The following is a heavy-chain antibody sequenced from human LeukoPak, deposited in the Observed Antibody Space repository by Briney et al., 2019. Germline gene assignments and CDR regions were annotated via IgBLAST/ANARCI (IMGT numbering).Heavy chain of an antibody. D-gene: IGHD5-12*01. CDR3: ARGASGYDPFDY. J-gene: IGHJ4*02. CDR2: FYTSGST. CDR1: GASISSYY. V-gene: IGHV4-4*07. Sequence: SETLSLTCTVSGASISSYYWSWIRHPAGKGLEWIGRFYTSGSTNYNPSLKSRVTMSVDTSKNQFSLKLRSVTAADTAVYYCARGASGYDPFDYWGQGTLVTVSS.